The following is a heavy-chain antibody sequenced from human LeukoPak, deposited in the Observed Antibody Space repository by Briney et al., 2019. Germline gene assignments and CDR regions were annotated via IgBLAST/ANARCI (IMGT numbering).Heavy chain of an antibody. CDR3: ARYNTVTRWFDP. D-gene: IGHD4-17*01. CDR1: GGTFSSYA. Sequence: GASVKVSCKASGGTFSSYAISWVRQAPGQGLEWMGRIIPILGIANYAQKFQGRVTMTTDTSTSTAYMELRSLRSDDTAVYYCARYNTVTRWFDPWGQGTLVTVSS. J-gene: IGHJ5*02. V-gene: IGHV1-69*04. CDR2: IIPILGIA.